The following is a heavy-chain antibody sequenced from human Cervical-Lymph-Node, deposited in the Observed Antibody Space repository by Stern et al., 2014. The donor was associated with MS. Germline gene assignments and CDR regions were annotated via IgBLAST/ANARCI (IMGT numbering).Heavy chain of an antibody. Sequence: VQLVESGPGLVKPSQTLSLTCTVSGGAVSSGDRYWSWIRQPPGKGLEWIGYISYSGNTYYNPSLESRVTISMDRSKNQFSLKLRSVTAADTAVYYCARVTEFLRFFYPDYWGQGTRVTVSS. J-gene: IGHJ4*02. CDR3: ARVTEFLRFFYPDY. CDR1: GGAVSSGDRY. V-gene: IGHV4-30-4*08. CDR2: ISYSGNT. D-gene: IGHD3-3*01.